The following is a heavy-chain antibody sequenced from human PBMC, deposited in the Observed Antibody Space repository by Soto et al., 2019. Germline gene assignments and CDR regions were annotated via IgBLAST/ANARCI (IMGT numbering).Heavy chain of an antibody. J-gene: IGHJ2*01. CDR2: ISYDGSKK. CDR1: GFMFSNYG. D-gene: IGHD3-10*01. CDR3: AKDHPFGELWKIIWYFDL. V-gene: IGHV3-30*18. Sequence: QVQLLESGGGVVQPGRSLRLSCAASGFMFSNYGMHWVRQAPGKGLEWVAVISYDGSKKYYADSVKGRFTISRDNSKNTLYLQINSLSTEDTAVYYCAKDHPFGELWKIIWYFDLWGRGTLVTVSS.